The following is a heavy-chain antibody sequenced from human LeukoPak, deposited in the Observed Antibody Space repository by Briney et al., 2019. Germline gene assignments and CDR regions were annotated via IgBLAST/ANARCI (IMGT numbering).Heavy chain of an antibody. CDR3: ARDRVEIGGSYYSAPGY. CDR2: IYTSGST. Sequence: PSETLSLTCTVSGGSISSGSYYWSWIRQPAGKGLEWIGRIYTSGSTNYNPSLKSRVTISVDTSKNQFSLKLSSVTAADTAVYYCARDRVEIGGSYYSAPGYWGQGTLVTVSS. D-gene: IGHD1-26*01. CDR1: GGSISSGSYY. V-gene: IGHV4-61*02. J-gene: IGHJ4*02.